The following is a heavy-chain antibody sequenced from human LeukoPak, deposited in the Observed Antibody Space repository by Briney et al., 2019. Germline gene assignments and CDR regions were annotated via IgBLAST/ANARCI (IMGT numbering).Heavy chain of an antibody. D-gene: IGHD5-18*01. CDR1: GGSFSGYY. Sequence: SETLSLTCAVYGGSFSGYYWSWIRQPPGKGLEWIGEINHSGSTNYNPSLKSRVTISVDTSKNQFSLELSSVTAANTAVYYCARLSRVPGYSYVYYFDYWGQGTLVTVSS. J-gene: IGHJ4*02. V-gene: IGHV4-34*01. CDR2: INHSGST. CDR3: ARLSRVPGYSYVYYFDY.